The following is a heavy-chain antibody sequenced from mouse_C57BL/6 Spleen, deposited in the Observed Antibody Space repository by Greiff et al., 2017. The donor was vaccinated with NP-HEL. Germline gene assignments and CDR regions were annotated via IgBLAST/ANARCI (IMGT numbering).Heavy chain of an antibody. CDR3: ARLPNFITTVVADYAMDY. CDR1: GYTFTSYW. V-gene: IGHV1-53*01. CDR2: INPSNGGT. Sequence: VQLQQSGTELVKPGASVKLSCKASGYTFTSYWMHWVKQRPGQGLEWIGNINPSNGGTNYNEKFKSKATLTVDKSSSTAYMQLSSLTSEDSAVYYCARLPNFITTVVADYAMDYWGQGTSVTVSS. D-gene: IGHD1-1*01. J-gene: IGHJ4*01.